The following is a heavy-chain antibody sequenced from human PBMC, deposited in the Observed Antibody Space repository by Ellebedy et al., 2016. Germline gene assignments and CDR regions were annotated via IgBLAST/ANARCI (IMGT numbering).Heavy chain of an antibody. D-gene: IGHD6-19*01. CDR1: GFTFSTFV. J-gene: IGHJ6*02. CDR3: ARARVEASGWFVRDYYNYYGLDV. CDR2: IHQDGSEK. V-gene: IGHV3-7*03. Sequence: GGSLRLSCAASGFTFSTFVMTWVRQAPGKGLEWVANIHQDGSEKYYVDSVKGRFTISRDNAQDSLFLQMSSLRDEDTAVYYCARARVEASGWFVRDYYNYYGLDVWGQGTTVTVSS.